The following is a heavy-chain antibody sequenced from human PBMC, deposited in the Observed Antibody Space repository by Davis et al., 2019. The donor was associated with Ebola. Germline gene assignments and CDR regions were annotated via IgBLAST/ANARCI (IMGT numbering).Heavy chain of an antibody. CDR3: ASAATDHHFYGMDV. CDR2: IGGSVTNT. V-gene: IGHV3-23*01. CDR1: GFTFSSYA. J-gene: IGHJ6*02. Sequence: GESLKISCAASGFTFSSYAMSWVRQAPGKGLEWVSAIGGSVTNTYYADSVKGRFTISRDNAKNSLHLQMNSLRVEDTALYYCASAATDHHFYGMDVWGQGTTVTVS. D-gene: IGHD2-15*01.